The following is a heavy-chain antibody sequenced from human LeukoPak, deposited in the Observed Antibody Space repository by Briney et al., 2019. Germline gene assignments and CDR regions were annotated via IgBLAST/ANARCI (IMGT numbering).Heavy chain of an antibody. CDR1: GFTFDDYA. CDR3: AKVFGSGWYPPFDY. V-gene: IGHV3-9*01. D-gene: IGHD6-19*01. Sequence: PGRSLRLSCAASGFTFDDYAMHWVRQAPGKGLEWVSGISWNSGSIGYADSVKGRFTISRDNAKNSLYLQMNSLRAEDTALYYCAKVFGSGWYPPFDYWGQGTLVTVSS. J-gene: IGHJ4*02. CDR2: ISWNSGSI.